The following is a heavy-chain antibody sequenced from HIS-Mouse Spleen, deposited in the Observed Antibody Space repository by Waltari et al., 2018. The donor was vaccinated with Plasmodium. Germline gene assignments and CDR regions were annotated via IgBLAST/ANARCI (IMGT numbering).Heavy chain of an antibody. CDR2: IYYSGST. V-gene: IGHV4-31*03. J-gene: IGHJ1*01. CDR1: GGSIISGGYY. Sequence: QVQLQESGPGLVKPSQTLSLTCTVSGGSIISGGYYCSWIRQPPGKGLEWIGYIYYSGSTYYNPSLKSRVTISVDTSKNQFSLKLSSVTAADTAVYYCARAPKRRNYYDSSGYRPAEYFQHWGQGTLVTVSS. CDR3: ARAPKRRNYYDSSGYRPAEYFQH. D-gene: IGHD3-22*01.